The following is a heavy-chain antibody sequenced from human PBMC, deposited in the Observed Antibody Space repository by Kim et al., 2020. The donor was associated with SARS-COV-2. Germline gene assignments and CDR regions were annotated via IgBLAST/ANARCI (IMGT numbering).Heavy chain of an antibody. J-gene: IGHJ4*02. V-gene: IGHV4-4*07. Sequence: YNPSHESRVTMSVDTSKTQFSLELTSVTAADTAVYYCARGLTAAGANNFDYWGQGTLVTVSS. D-gene: IGHD6-13*01. CDR3: ARGLTAAGANNFDY.